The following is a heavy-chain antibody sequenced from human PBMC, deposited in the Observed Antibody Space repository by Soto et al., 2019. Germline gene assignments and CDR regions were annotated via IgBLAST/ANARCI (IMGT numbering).Heavy chain of an antibody. CDR3: ATDKYGAGRVGVHS. Sequence: QVQLVQSGAEVKKPGASLRVSCETSGGTSTIYTITWVRQAPGQGLQWMGRIVPTLRITNYAQEFRGRLTITADSSTSIAHIELTSLTSEDTAVYYCATDKYGAGRVGVHSWGQGTLVTVSS. CDR1: GGTSTIYT. D-gene: IGHD1-26*01. CDR2: IVPTLRIT. J-gene: IGHJ5*02. V-gene: IGHV1-69*08.